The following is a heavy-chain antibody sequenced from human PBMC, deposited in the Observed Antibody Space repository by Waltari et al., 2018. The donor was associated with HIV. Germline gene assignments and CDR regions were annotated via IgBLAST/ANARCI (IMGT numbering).Heavy chain of an antibody. D-gene: IGHD4-4*01. Sequence: QLQLQESGPGLVKPSETLSLTCTVSGDSISSNGYYWAWIRQPPGKGLEWIGSIYYSGSTYYNPSRKSRVTISVDTSTNQFSLKLSSVTAADTAVYYCASIQWGMATITFDYWGQGTLVTVSS. J-gene: IGHJ4*02. CDR1: GDSISSNGYY. CDR2: IYYSGST. V-gene: IGHV4-39*01. CDR3: ASIQWGMATITFDY.